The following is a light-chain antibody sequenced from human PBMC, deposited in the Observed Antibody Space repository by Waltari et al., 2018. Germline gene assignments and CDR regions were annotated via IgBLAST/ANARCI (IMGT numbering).Light chain of an antibody. J-gene: IGLJ1*01. CDR3: YSYTTSGIYV. CDR2: QVS. V-gene: IGLV2-18*02. Sequence: QSALTQPPSVSGSPGQSVTLSCAGTNSDVGFYNRVSWYQQSPGTAPKLIVYQVSNRPSGVPDRFSGSKSGSTASLTISGLQAEDEADYYCYSYTTSGIYVFGTGTKVSVL. CDR1: NSDVGFYNR.